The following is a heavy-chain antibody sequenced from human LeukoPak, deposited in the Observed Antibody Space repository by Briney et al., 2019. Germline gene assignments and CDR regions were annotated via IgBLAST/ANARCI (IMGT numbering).Heavy chain of an antibody. CDR3: ARGSSWAFDY. V-gene: IGHV3-21*01. CDR1: GFTFSDHY. J-gene: IGHJ4*02. CDR2: ISSSSSYI. D-gene: IGHD6-13*01. Sequence: GGSLRLSCAASGFTFSDHYMNWVRQAPGKGLEWVSSISSSSSYIYYADSVKGRFTISRDNAKNSLYLQMNSLRAEDTAIYYCARGSSWAFDYWGQGTLVTVSS.